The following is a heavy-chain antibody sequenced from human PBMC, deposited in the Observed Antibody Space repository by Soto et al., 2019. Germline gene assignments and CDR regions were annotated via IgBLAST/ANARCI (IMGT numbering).Heavy chain of an antibody. CDR1: VVSISSGGYY. CDR2: IYHSGRT. V-gene: IGHV4-31*03. CDR3: ARVIAGDSEYYFEY. Sequence: SETLSLTCTFSVVSISSGGYYWGWMRQHPGKGLEWIGNIYHSGRTYYNPSLKSRVIMSVDTSKNHFSLNLNSVTAADTAMYFCARVIAGDSEYYFEYWGQGTLVTVSS. J-gene: IGHJ4*02. D-gene: IGHD4-17*01.